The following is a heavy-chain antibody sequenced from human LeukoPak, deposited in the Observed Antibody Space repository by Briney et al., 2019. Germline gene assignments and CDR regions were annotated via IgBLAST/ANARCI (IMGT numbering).Heavy chain of an antibody. J-gene: IGHJ5*02. Sequence: GSSVKVSCKASGGTFSSYAISWVRQAPGQGLEWMGGIIPIFGTANYAQKFQGRVTITADESTSTAYMELSSLRSEDTAVYYCARVLTRSRGSSWYDGGFDPWGQGTLVTVSS. CDR3: ARVLTRSRGSSWYDGGFDP. D-gene: IGHD6-13*01. CDR2: IIPIFGTA. CDR1: GGTFSSYA. V-gene: IGHV1-69*01.